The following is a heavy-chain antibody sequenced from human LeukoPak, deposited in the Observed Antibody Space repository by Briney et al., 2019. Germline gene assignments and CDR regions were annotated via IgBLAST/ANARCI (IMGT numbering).Heavy chain of an antibody. J-gene: IGHJ4*02. CDR2: IYYSGST. CDR1: GGSISSSSYY. Sequence: KPSETLSLTCTVSGGSISSSSYYWGWIRQPPGKGLEWIGSIYYSGSTYYNPSLKSRVTISVDTSKNQFSLKLSSVTAADTAVYYCARDGYNEGFDYWGQGTLVTVSS. CDR3: ARDGYNEGFDY. V-gene: IGHV4-39*07. D-gene: IGHD5-24*01.